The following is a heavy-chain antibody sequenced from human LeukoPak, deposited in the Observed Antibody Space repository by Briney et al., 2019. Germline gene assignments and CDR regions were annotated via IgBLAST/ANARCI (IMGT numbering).Heavy chain of an antibody. D-gene: IGHD1-26*01. CDR3: ASTQIKYSGTYFAGY. Sequence: SETLSLTCTVSGGSISSSSYYWGWIRQPPGKGLEWVGSIYYSGSTYYNPSLKSRVTISVDTSKNQFPLKLSSVTAADTAVYYCASTQIKYSGTYFAGYWGQGTLVTVSS. J-gene: IGHJ4*02. V-gene: IGHV4-39*01. CDR2: IYYSGST. CDR1: GGSISSSSYY.